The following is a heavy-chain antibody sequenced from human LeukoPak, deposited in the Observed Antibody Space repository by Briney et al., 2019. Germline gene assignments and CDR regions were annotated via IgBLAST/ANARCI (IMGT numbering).Heavy chain of an antibody. CDR3: ARPRSFYGSGRSPSYFDY. CDR1: GGSFSGYY. V-gene: IGHV4-34*01. J-gene: IGHJ4*02. CDR2: INHSRST. D-gene: IGHD3-10*01. Sequence: SETLSLTCAVYGGSFSGYYWSWIRQPPGKGLQWIGEINHSRSTNYNPSLKSRVTISLDTSKNQFSLKLSSVTAADTAVYYCARPRSFYGSGRSPSYFDYWGQGTLVTVSS.